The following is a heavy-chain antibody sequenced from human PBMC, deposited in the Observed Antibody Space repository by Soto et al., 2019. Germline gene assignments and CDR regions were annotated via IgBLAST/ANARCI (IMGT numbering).Heavy chain of an antibody. CDR2: IKPSGGST. V-gene: IGHV1-46*01. CDR3: AREPNYDSSGYPGDC. CDR1: GYPFTGHY. D-gene: IGHD3-22*01. J-gene: IGHJ4*02. Sequence: ASVKASCKASGYPFTGHYMHWVRQAPGQGLEWMGIIKPSGGSTNYAQKFQGRVTMTRDTATSTVYMELSSLRSEDAAIYYCAREPNYDSSGYPGDCWGQGSLVTVSS.